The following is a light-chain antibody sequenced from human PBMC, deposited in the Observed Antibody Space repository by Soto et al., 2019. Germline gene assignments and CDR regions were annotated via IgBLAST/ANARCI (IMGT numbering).Light chain of an antibody. CDR3: QQRSNWPQTWT. Sequence: IVVTQSPVALSLSPGERATLSCRASESVSSYLAWYQQKPGQAPRLLIHGASNRATGIPARFSGSGSGTDFTLTISSLEPEDCAVYYCQQRSNWPQTWTFGQGTKVDI. V-gene: IGKV3-11*01. J-gene: IGKJ1*01. CDR2: GAS. CDR1: ESVSSY.